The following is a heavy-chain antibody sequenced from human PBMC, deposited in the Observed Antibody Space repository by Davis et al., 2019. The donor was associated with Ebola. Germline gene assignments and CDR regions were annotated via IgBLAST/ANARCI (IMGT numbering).Heavy chain of an antibody. CDR2: INSDGSST. V-gene: IGHV3-74*01. CDR1: GFTLSSNW. D-gene: IGHD4-17*01. J-gene: IGHJ4*02. CDR3: TRDFDYGGGY. Sequence: HTGWSLRLSCAAPGFTLSSNWIHWVRQAPGKGLVWVSRINSDGSSTGYADSVKGRFTISRDNAKNTVYLQMNSLRAEDTAVYYCTRDFDYGGGYWGQGTLVTVSS.